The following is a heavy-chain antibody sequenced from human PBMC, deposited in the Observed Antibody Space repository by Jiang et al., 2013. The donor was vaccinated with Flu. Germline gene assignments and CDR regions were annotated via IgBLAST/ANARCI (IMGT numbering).Heavy chain of an antibody. CDR3: ARVPRVGMTLVRDAFDI. V-gene: IGHV4-34*01. CDR2: IDHSEGT. J-gene: IGHJ3*02. CDR1: GGFLSGYF. D-gene: IGHD1-26*01. Sequence: LLKPSETLSLTCAVQGGFLSGYFWAWIRQPPGRGLEWLGEIDHSEGTYYNTSLKARIIISLDTPKSQFSLKLGFLNVADTAMYYCARVPRVGMTLVRDAFDIWGQGTAVTVSS.